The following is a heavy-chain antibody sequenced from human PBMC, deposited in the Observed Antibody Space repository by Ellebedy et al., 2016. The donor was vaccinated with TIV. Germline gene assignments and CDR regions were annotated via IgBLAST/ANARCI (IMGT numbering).Heavy chain of an antibody. J-gene: IGHJ4*02. CDR1: GFNFGSYA. Sequence: GGSLRLXCSASGFNFGSYAMYWVRQASGKGLEYVSGISSTAVSTYYSDSVKGRSTISRDNPQKTVHLQMNSLRPDDTAVYFCVKDFEGGIVGHNLGHWGQGTLVTVSS. CDR2: ISSTAVST. CDR3: VKDFEGGIVGHNLGH. V-gene: IGHV3-64D*06. D-gene: IGHD1-26*01.